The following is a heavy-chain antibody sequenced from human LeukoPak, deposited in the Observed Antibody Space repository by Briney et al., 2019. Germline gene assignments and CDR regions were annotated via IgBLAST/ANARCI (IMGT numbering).Heavy chain of an antibody. J-gene: IGHJ4*02. CDR1: GFTFSSYS. D-gene: IGHD1-26*01. CDR2: ISSSSSYI. Sequence: GGSLRLSCAASGFTFSSYSMNWVRQAPGKGLEWVSSISSSSSYIYYADSVKGRFTISRDNAKNSLYLQMNSLRADDTAIYYCAKQQSGSYSEGFDYWGQGTLVTVSS. CDR3: AKQQSGSYSEGFDY. V-gene: IGHV3-21*04.